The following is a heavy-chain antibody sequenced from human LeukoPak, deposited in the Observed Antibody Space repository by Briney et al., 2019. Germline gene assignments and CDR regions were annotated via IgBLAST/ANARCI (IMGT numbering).Heavy chain of an antibody. J-gene: IGHJ4*02. CDR3: ARHPITAVAGGPFIFDY. V-gene: IGHV4-39*01. CDR2: IYYSGST. CDR1: GGSISSSSYY. D-gene: IGHD6-19*01. Sequence: SETLSLTSTVSGGSISSSSYYWGWIRQPPGKGLEWIGSIYYSGSTNYNPSLKSRVTISVDTSKSQFSLKLTSVTAADTAVYYCARHPITAVAGGPFIFDYWGQGTLVTVSS.